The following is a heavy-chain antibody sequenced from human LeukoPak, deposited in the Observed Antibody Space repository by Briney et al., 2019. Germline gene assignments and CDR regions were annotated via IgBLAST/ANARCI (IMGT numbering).Heavy chain of an antibody. D-gene: IGHD6-19*01. CDR3: ASAMWQWLVGGPYFQH. CDR1: GFTFSSYW. J-gene: IGHJ1*01. CDR2: ISGSGGST. V-gene: IGHV3-23*01. Sequence: GGSLRLSCAASGFTFSSYWMSWVRQAPGKGLEWVSAISGSGGSTYYADSVKGRFTISRDNSKNTLYLQMNSLRAEDTAVYYCASAMWQWLVGGPYFQHWGQGTLVTVSS.